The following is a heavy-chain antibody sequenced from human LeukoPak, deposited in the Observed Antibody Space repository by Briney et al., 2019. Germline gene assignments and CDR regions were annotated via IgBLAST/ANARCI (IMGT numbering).Heavy chain of an antibody. J-gene: IGHJ4*02. CDR2: INHSGST. D-gene: IGHD3-10*01. V-gene: IGHV4-34*01. Sequence: PSETLSLTCAVYGESCSNYYCSWMRQPPGKGQEGIEKINHSGSTNYTPYLKSRVTMSLDTSKNEFSLKLSSVNAAYTAVYYCARGSWAYHYGSGSHDFWGQGTLVTVSS. CDR3: ARGSWAYHYGSGSHDF. CDR1: GESCSNYY.